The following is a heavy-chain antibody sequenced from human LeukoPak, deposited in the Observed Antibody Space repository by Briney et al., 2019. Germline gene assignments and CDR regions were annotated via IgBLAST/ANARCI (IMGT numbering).Heavy chain of an antibody. CDR2: IDDGGNT. J-gene: IGHJ3*02. D-gene: IGHD2-21*02. CDR1: GGSFSDYF. Sequence: SETLSLTCSVYGGSFSDYFWSWIRQSPGKGLEWIGEIDDGGNTNYNPSLMSRVIVSMEKSKKQFSLVMRSVAAADTAVYYCARFSRIAWGDWGDAFDIWGQGTTVIVSS. V-gene: IGHV4-34*01. CDR3: ARFSRIAWGDWGDAFDI.